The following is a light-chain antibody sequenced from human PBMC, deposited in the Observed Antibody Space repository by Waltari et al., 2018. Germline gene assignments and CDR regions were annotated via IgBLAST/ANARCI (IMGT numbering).Light chain of an antibody. CDR3: MQALQTPFT. CDR2: LGS. V-gene: IGKV2-28*01. CDR1: QSLLQSNVNNY. J-gene: IGKJ3*01. Sequence: DIVMTQSPISLPVTPGEPASISCRPSQSLLQSNVNNYLDWYLQKPVQSPQLLIHLGSNRASGVPDRFSGSGSGTDFTLKISRVEAEDVGVYYCMQALQTPFTFGPGTKVDIK.